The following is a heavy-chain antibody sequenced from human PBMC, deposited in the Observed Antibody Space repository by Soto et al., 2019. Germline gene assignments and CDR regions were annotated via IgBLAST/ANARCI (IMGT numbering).Heavy chain of an antibody. Sequence: QVQLVQSGAEVKKPGASVKVSCKASGYTFTSYGISWVRQAPGQGLEWMGWISAYNGNTNYAQKLQGRVTMTTDTSTSTAYMELRILRSDDTAVYYCASFSIAATDPYGMDVWGQGTKVTVSS. CDR2: ISAYNGNT. V-gene: IGHV1-18*01. CDR3: ASFSIAATDPYGMDV. CDR1: GYTFTSYG. J-gene: IGHJ6*02. D-gene: IGHD6-13*01.